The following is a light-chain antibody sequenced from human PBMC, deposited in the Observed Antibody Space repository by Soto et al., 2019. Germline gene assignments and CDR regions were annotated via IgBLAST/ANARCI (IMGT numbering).Light chain of an antibody. V-gene: IGLV2-23*01. Sequence: QSVLTQPASVSGSPGQSSTISCTGTSSDVGSYKCVSWYQQHPGKAPKLMIYEGSKRPSGVSNRFSGSKSGNTASLTISGLQAEDEADYYCCSYAGDSAWVFGGGTTVTVL. CDR3: CSYAGDSAWV. CDR1: SSDVGSYKC. CDR2: EGS. J-gene: IGLJ3*02.